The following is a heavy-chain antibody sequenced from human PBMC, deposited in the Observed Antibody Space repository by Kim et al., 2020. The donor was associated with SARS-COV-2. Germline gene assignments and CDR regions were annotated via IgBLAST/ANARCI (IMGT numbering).Heavy chain of an antibody. CDR1: GLSVKDNY. V-gene: IGHV3-53*01. D-gene: IGHD6-13*01. J-gene: IGHJ6*02. CDR3: ARIPEAGTGYGMDV. Sequence: GGSLRLSCAVSGLSVKDNYMNWVRQSPGKGLEWNSIIYSSGSTEYADSVKGRFTISRDNSKNMVYLQMNSLRVGDTAVYYCARIPEAGTGYGMDVWGQGIAVTVSS. CDR2: IYSSGST.